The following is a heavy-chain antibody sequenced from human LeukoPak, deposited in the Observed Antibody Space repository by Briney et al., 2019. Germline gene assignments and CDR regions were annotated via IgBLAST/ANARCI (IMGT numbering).Heavy chain of an antibody. J-gene: IGHJ3*02. D-gene: IGHD3-10*01. CDR1: GGSISSGSYY. CDR3: AGERGAFDI. Sequence: SQTLSLTCTVSGGSISSGSYYWSWIRQPAGKGLEWIGRIYTSGSTNYNPSLKSRVTISVDTSKNQFSLKLSSVTAADTAVYYCAGERGAFDIWGQGTMVTVSS. V-gene: IGHV4-61*02. CDR2: IYTSGST.